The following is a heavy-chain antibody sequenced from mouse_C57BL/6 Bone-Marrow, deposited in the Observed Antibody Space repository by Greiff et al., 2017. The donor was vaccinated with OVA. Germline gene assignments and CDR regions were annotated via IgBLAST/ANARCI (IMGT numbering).Heavy chain of an antibody. V-gene: IGHV14-4*01. CDR1: GFNIKDDY. CDR2: IDPANGDT. CDR3: TYGSSSNYFDY. Sequence: VQLQQSGAELVRPGASVKLSCTASGFNIKDDYMHWVKQRPEQGLEWIGWIDPANGDTEYASKFQGKATITADTSSNTAYLQLSSLTSEDTAVYYCTYGSSSNYFDYWGQGTTLTVSS. J-gene: IGHJ2*01. D-gene: IGHD1-1*01.